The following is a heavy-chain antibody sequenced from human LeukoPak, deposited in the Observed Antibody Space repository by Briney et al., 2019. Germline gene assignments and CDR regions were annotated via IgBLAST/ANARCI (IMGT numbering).Heavy chain of an antibody. CDR3: ARVRGDYGFLSDY. J-gene: IGHJ4*02. V-gene: IGHV3-21*01. Sequence: PGGSLRLSCAASGFTFSSYSMNWVPQAPREGLEWGSSISSSSSYIYYADSVKGRFTISRDNAKNSLYLQMNSLRAEDTAVYYCARVRGDYGFLSDYWGQGTLVTVSS. CDR2: ISSSSSYI. D-gene: IGHD3-3*01. CDR1: GFTFSSYS.